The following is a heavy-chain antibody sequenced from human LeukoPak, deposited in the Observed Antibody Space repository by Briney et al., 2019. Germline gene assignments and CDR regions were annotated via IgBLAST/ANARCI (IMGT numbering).Heavy chain of an antibody. Sequence: SVKVSCKXSGGTFSSYTISWVRQAPGQGLEWMGRIIPILGIANYSQKFQGRVTITADKSTSTAYMELSSLRSEDTAVYYCAREAGSYGLYYFDYWGQGTLVTVSS. V-gene: IGHV1-69*04. J-gene: IGHJ4*02. CDR3: AREAGSYGLYYFDY. D-gene: IGHD5-18*01. CDR1: GGTFSSYT. CDR2: IIPILGIA.